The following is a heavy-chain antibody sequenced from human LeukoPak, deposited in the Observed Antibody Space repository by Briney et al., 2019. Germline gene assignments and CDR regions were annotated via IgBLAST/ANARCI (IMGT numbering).Heavy chain of an antibody. CDR1: GGSISSGGYS. Sequence: SETLSLTCAVSGGSISSGGYSWSWIRQPPGKGLGWIGYIYHSGSTYYNPSLKSRVTISVDRSKNQFSLKLSSVTAADTAVYYCARTDYDFWSGLTFGFDPWGQGTLVTVSS. V-gene: IGHV4-30-2*01. CDR3: ARTDYDFWSGLTFGFDP. D-gene: IGHD3-3*01. J-gene: IGHJ5*02. CDR2: IYHSGST.